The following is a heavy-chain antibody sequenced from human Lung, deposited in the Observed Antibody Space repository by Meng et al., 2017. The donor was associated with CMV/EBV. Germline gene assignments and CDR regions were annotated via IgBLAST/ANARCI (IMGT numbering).Heavy chain of an antibody. CDR1: GGTFSSYA. J-gene: IGHJ6*02. D-gene: IGHD2-2*01. CDR2: IIPIFGTA. V-gene: IGHV1-69*05. CDR3: ASTTPYCSVASCYDFYYYGMDV. Sequence: SXXVSXKASGGTFSSYAISWVRQAPGQGLEWMGGIIPIFGTANYAQKFQGRVTITTDESTSTAYMELSSLRSEDTAVYYCASTTPYCSVASCYDFYYYGMDVXGRGXTVTVSS.